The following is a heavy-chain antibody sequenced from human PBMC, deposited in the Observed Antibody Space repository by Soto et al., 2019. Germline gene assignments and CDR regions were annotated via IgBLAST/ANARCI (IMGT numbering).Heavy chain of an antibody. J-gene: IGHJ4*02. Sequence: SETLSLTCTVSGGSISSYYWSWIRQPPGKGLEWIGYIFYSGSTNYNPSLKSRVTISVDTSKNQFSLKLSSVTAADTAVYYCARAGFPYGQHLFWGQGIRVTVSA. CDR3: ARAGFPYGQHLF. D-gene: IGHD3-10*01. CDR2: IFYSGST. CDR1: GGSISSYY. V-gene: IGHV4-59*01.